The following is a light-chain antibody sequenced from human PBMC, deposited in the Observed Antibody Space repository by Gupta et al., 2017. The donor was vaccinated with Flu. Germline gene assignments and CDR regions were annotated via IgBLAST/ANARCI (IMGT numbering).Light chain of an antibody. V-gene: IGKV1-12*01. CDR2: ITS. J-gene: IGKJ5*01. Sequence: DIQMTQSPSSISASVGDKITITCRASQDINNFLAWYQRKPGQAPKVLIYITSTLQSGVPSRFSGRGAGAEFSLTISRLQPEDFATYCCQQAHNFPITFGQGTQVDIK. CDR1: QDINNF. CDR3: QQAHNFPIT.